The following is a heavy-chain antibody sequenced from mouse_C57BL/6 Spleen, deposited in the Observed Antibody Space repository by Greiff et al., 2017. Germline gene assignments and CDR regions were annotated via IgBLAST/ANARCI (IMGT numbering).Heavy chain of an antibody. J-gene: IGHJ4*01. D-gene: IGHD1-1*01. CDR3: ARCLLRVDYAMDY. V-gene: IGHV1-61*01. CDR2: IYPSDSET. CDR1: GYTFTSYW. Sequence: VQLQQPGAELVRPGSSVKLSCKASGYTFTSYWMDWVKQRPGQGLEWIGNIYPSDSETHYNQKFKDKATLTEDKSSSTAYMQLSSLTSEDSAVYYCARCLLRVDYAMDYWGQGTSVTVSS.